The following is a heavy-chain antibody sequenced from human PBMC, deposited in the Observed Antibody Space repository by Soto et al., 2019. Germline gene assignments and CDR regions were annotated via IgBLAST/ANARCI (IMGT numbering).Heavy chain of an antibody. CDR1: GFTVSSYA. Sequence: GGSLRLSCAASGFTVSSYAMSWVRQAPGKGLEWVSAISGSGGSTYYADSVKGRFTISRDNSKNTLYLQMNSLRAEDTAVYYCAKDEYSSGWFDYFDYWGQGTLVTVSS. CDR2: ISGSGGST. V-gene: IGHV3-23*01. J-gene: IGHJ4*02. CDR3: AKDEYSSGWFDYFDY. D-gene: IGHD6-19*01.